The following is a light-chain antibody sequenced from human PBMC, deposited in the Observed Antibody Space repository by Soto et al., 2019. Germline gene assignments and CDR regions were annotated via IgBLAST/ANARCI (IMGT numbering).Light chain of an antibody. Sequence: QSVLTQPPSASGTPGQRVTISCSGSSSNIGRNYVYWYQQPPGTAPKLLIYRNNKRPSGVPDRFSGSKSGTSASLAISGLRSEDEADYYCAAWDDSLSVLYVFGTGTKVTVL. CDR2: RNN. CDR1: SSNIGRNY. V-gene: IGLV1-47*01. J-gene: IGLJ1*01. CDR3: AAWDDSLSVLYV.